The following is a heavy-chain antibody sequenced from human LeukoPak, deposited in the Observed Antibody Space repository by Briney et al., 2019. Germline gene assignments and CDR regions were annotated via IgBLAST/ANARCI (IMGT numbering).Heavy chain of an antibody. J-gene: IGHJ3*02. CDR3: ARDGYCSGGSCYSEISGDAFDI. D-gene: IGHD2-15*01. CDR2: ISYDGSNK. Sequence: GRSLRLSCAASGFTFSSYAMHWVRQAPGKGLEWVAVISYDGSNKYYADSVKGRFTISRDNSKSTLYLQMNSLRAEDTAVYYCARDGYCSGGSCYSEISGDAFDIWGQGTMVTVSS. CDR1: GFTFSSYA. V-gene: IGHV3-30*04.